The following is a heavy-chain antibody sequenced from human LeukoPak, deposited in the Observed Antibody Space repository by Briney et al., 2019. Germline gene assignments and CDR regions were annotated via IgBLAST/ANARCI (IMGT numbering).Heavy chain of an antibody. J-gene: IGHJ4*02. D-gene: IGHD3-10*01. CDR1: GYTFTGYY. V-gene: IGHV1-2*02. Sequence: ASVKVSCKASGYTFTGYYMHWVGQAPGQGLEWMGWINPNSGGTNYAQKFQGRVTMTRDTSISTAYMELNRLRSDDTAVYYCARDRDYGSGIFDYWGQGTLVTVSS. CDR2: INPNSGGT. CDR3: ARDRDYGSGIFDY.